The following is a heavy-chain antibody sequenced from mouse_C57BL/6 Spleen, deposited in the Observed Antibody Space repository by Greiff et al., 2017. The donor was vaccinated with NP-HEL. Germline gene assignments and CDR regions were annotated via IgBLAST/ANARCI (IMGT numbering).Heavy chain of an antibody. CDR1: GYTFTSYG. Sequence: QVQLKQSGAELARPGASVKLSCKASGYTFTSYGISWVKQRTGQGLEWIGEIYPRSGNTYYNEKFKGKATLTADKSSSTAYMELRSLTSEDSAVYFCARYGSSFYWYFDVWGTGTTVTVSS. CDR3: ARYGSSFYWYFDV. CDR2: IYPRSGNT. D-gene: IGHD1-1*01. J-gene: IGHJ1*03. V-gene: IGHV1-81*01.